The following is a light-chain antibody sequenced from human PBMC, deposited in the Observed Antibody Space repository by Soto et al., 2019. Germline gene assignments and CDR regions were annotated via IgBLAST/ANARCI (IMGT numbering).Light chain of an antibody. J-gene: IGKJ1*01. V-gene: IGKV3-15*01. Sequence: EIVMTQSPATLSVSPGERATLSCRASQSVSNNLAWYQQKPGQAPRLLIHGASTRATGIPARFSGSGSGTEFTLTISSLQSEDFAVYYCQQYNNWSRTFGQGTKVDI. CDR1: QSVSNN. CDR3: QQYNNWSRT. CDR2: GAS.